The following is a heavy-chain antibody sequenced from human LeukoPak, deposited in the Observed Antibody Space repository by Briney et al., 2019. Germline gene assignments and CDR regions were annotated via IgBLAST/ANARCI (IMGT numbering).Heavy chain of an antibody. V-gene: IGHV3-48*04. J-gene: IGHJ4*02. D-gene: IGHD4-17*01. CDR2: ISSSSSTI. Sequence: PGGSLRLSCAASGFTLSSYAMTWVRQAPGKGLEWVSYISSSSSTIYYADSVKGRFTISRDNAKNSLYLQMNSLRAEDTAVYYCARDSDYGEVYWGQGTLVTVSS. CDR3: ARDSDYGEVY. CDR1: GFTLSSYA.